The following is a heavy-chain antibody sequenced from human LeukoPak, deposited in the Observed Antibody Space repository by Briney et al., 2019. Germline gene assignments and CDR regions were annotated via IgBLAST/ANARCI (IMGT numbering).Heavy chain of an antibody. CDR2: IYYSGST. CDR1: GGSISSGGYY. CDR3: ARGDGGYDILTGYYLGWFDP. J-gene: IGHJ5*02. D-gene: IGHD3-9*01. V-gene: IGHV4-31*03. Sequence: SQTLSLNCTVSGGSISSGGYYWSWIRQHPGKGLEWIGYIYYSGSTYYNPSLKSRVTISVDTSKNQFSLKLSSVTAADTAVYYCARGDGGYDILTGYYLGWFDPWGQGTLVTVSS.